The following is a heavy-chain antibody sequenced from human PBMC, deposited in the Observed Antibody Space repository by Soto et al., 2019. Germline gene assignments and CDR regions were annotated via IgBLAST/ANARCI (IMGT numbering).Heavy chain of an antibody. CDR2: ISAYNGNT. CDR3: ARGAPPITMVRGVILNSYNWFDP. V-gene: IGHV1-18*01. Sequence: GASVKVSCKAYDYTFTNYGISWVRQAPGQGLERMGWISAYNGNTNYAQKLQGRVTMTTDTSTSTAYMELRSLRSDDTAVYYCARGAPPITMVRGVILNSYNWFDPWGQGTLVTVSS. CDR1: DYTFTNYG. D-gene: IGHD3-10*01. J-gene: IGHJ5*02.